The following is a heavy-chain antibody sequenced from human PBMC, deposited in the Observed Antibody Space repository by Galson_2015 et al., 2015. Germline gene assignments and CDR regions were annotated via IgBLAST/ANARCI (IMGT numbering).Heavy chain of an antibody. CDR2: ISYDGSNK. V-gene: IGHV3-30*18. CDR1: GFTFSSYG. Sequence: SLRLSCAASGFTFSSYGMHWVRQAPGKGLEWVAVISYDGSNKYYADSVKGRFTISRDNSKNTLYLQMNSLRAEDTAVYYCAKGGGLWFGELSYYFDYWGQGTLVTVSS. J-gene: IGHJ4*02. D-gene: IGHD3-10*01. CDR3: AKGGGLWFGELSYYFDY.